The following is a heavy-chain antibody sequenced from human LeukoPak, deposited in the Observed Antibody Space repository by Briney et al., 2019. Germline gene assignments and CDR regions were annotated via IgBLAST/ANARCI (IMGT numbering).Heavy chain of an antibody. CDR3: ARRIVGGHLGDY. CDR1: GYTFTSYY. Sequence: ASVKVSCKASGYTFTSYYMHWVRQAPGQGLEWMGIINPSGGSTSYAQKFQGRVTMTADRSTSTAYMELRSLRSDDTAVYYCARRIVGGHLGDYWGQGTLVTVSS. CDR2: INPSGGST. D-gene: IGHD1-26*01. J-gene: IGHJ4*02. V-gene: IGHV1-46*01.